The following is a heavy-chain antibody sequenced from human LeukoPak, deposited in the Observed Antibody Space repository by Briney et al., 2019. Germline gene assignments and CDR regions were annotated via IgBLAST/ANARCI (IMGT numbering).Heavy chain of an antibody. Sequence: GGSLRLSCAASGFTFSYYGMHWVRQAPGKGLEWVAAISDDGSNEYYADSVKGRFTISRDNSKNTLYLQMSSLRAEDTAVYYCAKDAFGMVIHSDYWGQGTLVTVSS. D-gene: IGHD3-3*01. CDR3: AKDAFGMVIHSDY. V-gene: IGHV3-30*18. J-gene: IGHJ4*02. CDR2: ISDDGSNE. CDR1: GFTFSYYG.